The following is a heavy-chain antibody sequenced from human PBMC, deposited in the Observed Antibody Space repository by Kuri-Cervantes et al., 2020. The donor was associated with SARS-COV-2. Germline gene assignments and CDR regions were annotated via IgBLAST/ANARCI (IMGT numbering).Heavy chain of an antibody. CDR2: IWYDGSNK. CDR1: GFTFSSYG. J-gene: IGHJ6*02. Sequence: GESLKISCRASGFTFSSYGMHWVRQAPGKGLEWVAVIWYDGSNKYYADSVKGRFTISRDNSKNTLYLQMNSLRAEDTAVYYCARVFCSSTSCYADYYYGMDVWGQGTTVTVSS. V-gene: IGHV3-33*01. D-gene: IGHD2-2*01. CDR3: ARVFCSSTSCYADYYYGMDV.